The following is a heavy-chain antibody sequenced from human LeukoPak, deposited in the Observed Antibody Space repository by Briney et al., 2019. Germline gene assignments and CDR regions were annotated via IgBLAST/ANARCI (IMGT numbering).Heavy chain of an antibody. CDR1: GYTFTGYY. J-gene: IGHJ4*02. D-gene: IGHD3-10*01. CDR2: INPSGGST. CDR3: ARGPPIRGVTFLPFDY. V-gene: IGHV1-46*01. Sequence: ASVTASCKASGYTFTGYYMHWVRQAPGQGLEWMGIINPSGGSTSYAQKFQGRVTMTRDMSTSTVYMELSSLRSEDTAVYYCARGPPIRGVTFLPFDYWGQGTLVTVSS.